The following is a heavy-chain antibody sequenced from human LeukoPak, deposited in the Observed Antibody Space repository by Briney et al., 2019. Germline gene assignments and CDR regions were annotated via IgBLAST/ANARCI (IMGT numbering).Heavy chain of an antibody. J-gene: IGHJ6*03. D-gene: IGHD3-22*01. CDR3: ARVSGNYYDSSGYYHYYYSYMDV. Sequence: SVKVSCKASGYTFISYDINWVRQATGQGLEWMGWMNPNSGNTGYAQKFQGRVTMTRNTSISTAYMELSSLRSEDTAVYYCARVSGNYYDSSGYYHYYYSYMDVWGKGTTVTVSS. CDR2: MNPNSGNT. V-gene: IGHV1-8*01. CDR1: GYTFISYD.